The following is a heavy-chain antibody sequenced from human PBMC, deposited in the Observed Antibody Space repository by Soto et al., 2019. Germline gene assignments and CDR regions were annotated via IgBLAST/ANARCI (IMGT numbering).Heavy chain of an antibody. V-gene: IGHV4-59*01. CDR1: GGSITNYY. J-gene: IGHJ4*02. Sequence: SETLSLTCAVSGGSITNYYWSWIRQPPGKGLEWIGFIYYTGGTDYSPSLKSRVTISVDTSKNQFSLRLHSVTAADTAVYYCARAGFCSSTSCFASIHFDSWGQGALVTVSS. CDR2: IYYTGGT. D-gene: IGHD2-2*01. CDR3: ARAGFCSSTSCFASIHFDS.